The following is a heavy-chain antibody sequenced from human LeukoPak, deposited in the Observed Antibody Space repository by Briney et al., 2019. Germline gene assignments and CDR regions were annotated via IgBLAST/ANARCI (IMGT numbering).Heavy chain of an antibody. V-gene: IGHV4-59*01. Sequence: SETLSLTCAVSGGSISSYYWSWIRQPPGKGLEWIGYIYYSGSTNYNPSLKSRVTISVDTSKNQFSLKLSSVTAADTAVYYCARGMQQLYHFDSWGRGTLVTVSS. CDR2: IYYSGST. D-gene: IGHD6-13*01. J-gene: IGHJ4*02. CDR1: GGSISSYY. CDR3: ARGMQQLYHFDS.